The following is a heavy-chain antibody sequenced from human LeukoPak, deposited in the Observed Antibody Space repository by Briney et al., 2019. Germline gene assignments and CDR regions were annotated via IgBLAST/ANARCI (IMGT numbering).Heavy chain of an antibody. J-gene: IGHJ4*02. CDR1: GFTFSSYA. D-gene: IGHD3-3*01. V-gene: IGHV3-23*01. CDR2: ISGSGGST. Sequence: GGSLRLSCAASGFTFSSYAMSWVRQAPGKGLEWVSAISGSGGSTYYADSVKGRFTISRDNSKNTLYLQMNSLRAEDTAVYYCARDPQRFLEWLSYFDYWGQGTLVTVSS. CDR3: ARDPQRFLEWLSYFDY.